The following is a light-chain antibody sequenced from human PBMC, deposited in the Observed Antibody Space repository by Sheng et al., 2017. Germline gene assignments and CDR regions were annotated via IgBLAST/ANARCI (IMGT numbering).Light chain of an antibody. V-gene: IGKV3-20*01. J-gene: IGKJ4*01. Sequence: DIVLTQSPGTLSLSPGDRATLSCRPSQTISGTSLAWFQHKPGQAPRLLIYDTATRATGIPDRFSGSGSGTDFTLTISILEPEDFAVYYCQYYGSSPVTFGGGTRVEV. CDR1: QTISGTS. CDR2: DTA. CDR3: QYYGSSPVT.